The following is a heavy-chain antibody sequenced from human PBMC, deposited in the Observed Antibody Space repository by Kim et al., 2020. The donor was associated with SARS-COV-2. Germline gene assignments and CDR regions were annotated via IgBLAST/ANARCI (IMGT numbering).Heavy chain of an antibody. CDR1: GFTFSNAW. Sequence: GGSLRLSCAASGFTFSNAWMSWVRQAPGKGLEWVGRIKSKTDGGTTDYAAPVKGRFTISRDDSKNTLYLQMNSLKTEDTAVYYCTTPYYDFWSGYYTGIERDYLGQGTLVTVSS. D-gene: IGHD3-3*01. J-gene: IGHJ4*02. V-gene: IGHV3-15*01. CDR2: IKSKTDGGTT. CDR3: TTPYYDFWSGYYTGIERDY.